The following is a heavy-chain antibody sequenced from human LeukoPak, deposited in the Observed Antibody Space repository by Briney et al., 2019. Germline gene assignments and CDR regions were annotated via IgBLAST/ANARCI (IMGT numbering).Heavy chain of an antibody. CDR3: AKDSEWELPPPSYFDY. CDR1: AFTFSNYG. CDR2: IRYDGTNK. V-gene: IGHV3-30*02. J-gene: IGHJ4*02. D-gene: IGHD1-26*01. Sequence: SGGSLRLSCAASAFTFSNYGMHWVRQAPGKGLEWVAFIRYDGTNKYYADSVKGRFTISRDNSKNTLYLQMNSLRAEDTAVYYCAKDSEWELPPPSYFDYWGQGTLVTVSS.